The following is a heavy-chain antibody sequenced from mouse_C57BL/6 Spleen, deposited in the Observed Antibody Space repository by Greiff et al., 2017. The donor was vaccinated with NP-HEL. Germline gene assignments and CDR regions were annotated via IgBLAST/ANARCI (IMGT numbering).Heavy chain of an antibody. CDR2: INPNYGTT. Sequence: LVESGPELVKPGASVKISCKASGYSFTDYNMNWVKQSNGKSLEWIGVINPNYGTTSYNQKFKGKATLTVDQSSSTAYMQLNSLTSEDSAVYYCARGITTVVAKSYWYFDVWGTGTTVTVSS. V-gene: IGHV1-39*01. D-gene: IGHD1-1*01. CDR3: ARGITTVVAKSYWYFDV. J-gene: IGHJ1*03. CDR1: GYSFTDYN.